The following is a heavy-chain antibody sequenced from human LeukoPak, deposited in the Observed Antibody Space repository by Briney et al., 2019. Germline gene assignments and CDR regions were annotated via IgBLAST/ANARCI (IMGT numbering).Heavy chain of an antibody. J-gene: IGHJ4*02. V-gene: IGHV4-59*08. D-gene: IGHD6-13*01. CDR2: IYYSGNT. CDR3: ARHIRYSSSWYDLYFDY. CDR1: GPSISRYY. Sequence: WHTLSPTCTVSGPSISRYYSSWVRPPPGEGVECIGYIYYSGNTNYNPSLKTRLTISVDTSKNQFSLKLSSVTAADTAVYYCARHIRYSSSWYDLYFDYWGQGTLVTVPS.